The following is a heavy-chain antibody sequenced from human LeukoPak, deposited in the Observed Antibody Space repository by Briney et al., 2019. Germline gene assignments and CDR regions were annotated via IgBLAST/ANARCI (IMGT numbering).Heavy chain of an antibody. CDR3: ATSTMGAGYFDD. Sequence: GGSLRLSCEASGFSFNNYWMNWVRQAPGKGLEWVANVQKDGGEKQYVDSVKGRFTISRDNAKNLVYPQLNSLRAEDTAVYYCATSTMGAGYFDDWGQGTLVTVSS. J-gene: IGHJ4*02. CDR2: VQKDGGEK. D-gene: IGHD3-16*01. CDR1: GFSFNNYW. V-gene: IGHV3-7*01.